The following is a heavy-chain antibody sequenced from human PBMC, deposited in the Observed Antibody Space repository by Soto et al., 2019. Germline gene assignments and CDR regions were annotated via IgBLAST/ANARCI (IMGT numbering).Heavy chain of an antibody. V-gene: IGHV3-7*04. CDR1: GFSFRSDW. Sequence: EDQLVESGGGLVQPGGSLRLTCAVSGFSFRSDWMNWVRQAPGKGLEWVAHTNQDGSEKYYLDSVKGRFTIFRDNAKNSLYLQMNTLGAEDTAVYNCSGGVGAAIWGQGTLVTVSS. CDR3: SGGVGAAI. J-gene: IGHJ4*02. CDR2: TNQDGSEK. D-gene: IGHD2-15*01.